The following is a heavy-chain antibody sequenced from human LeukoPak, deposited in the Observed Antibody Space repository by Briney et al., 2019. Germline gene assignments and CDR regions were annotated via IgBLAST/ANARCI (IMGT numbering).Heavy chain of an antibody. CDR2: INPNSGGT. CDR3: ARDCGKRGSGSNLIAY. CDR1: GYTFTCYY. J-gene: IGHJ4*02. V-gene: IGHV1-2*02. D-gene: IGHD3-10*01. Sequence: ASVKVSCKASGYTFTCYYMHWVRQAPGQGLEWMGWINPNSGGTTYAQKFQGRVTITRDTSISTAYMELSRLRSDDTGVYYCARDCGKRGSGSNLIAYWGQGTLVTVSS.